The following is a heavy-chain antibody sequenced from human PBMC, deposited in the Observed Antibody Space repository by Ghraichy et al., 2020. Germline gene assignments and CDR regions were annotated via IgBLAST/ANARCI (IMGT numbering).Heavy chain of an antibody. J-gene: IGHJ6*02. V-gene: IGHV3-23*01. Sequence: GESLNLSCAASGFTFSSYAMSWVRQAPGKGLEWVSGISGSGGSTYYADSVKGRFTISRDNSKNTLYLQMNSLRAEDTAVYYCAKAVTADLYYYYYYGMDVWGQGTTVTVSS. CDR2: ISGSGGST. CDR3: AKAVTADLYYYYYYGMDV. D-gene: IGHD2-21*02. CDR1: GFTFSSYA.